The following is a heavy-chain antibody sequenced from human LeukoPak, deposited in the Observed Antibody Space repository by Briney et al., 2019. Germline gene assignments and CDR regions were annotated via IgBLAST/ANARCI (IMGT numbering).Heavy chain of an antibody. CDR2: IYHSGST. V-gene: IGHV4-4*02. Sequence: PSETLSLTCAVSGGSISSSNWWSWVRQPPGKGLEWIGEIYHSGSTNYNPSLKSRVTISVDKSKNQFSLKLSSVTAADTAVYYCARNSGYASFNWFDPWGQGTLVTVSS. J-gene: IGHJ5*02. CDR3: ARNSGYASFNWFDP. CDR1: GGSISSSNW. D-gene: IGHD5-12*01.